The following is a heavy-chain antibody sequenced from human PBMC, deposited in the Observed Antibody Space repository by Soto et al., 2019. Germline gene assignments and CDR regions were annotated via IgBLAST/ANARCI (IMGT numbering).Heavy chain of an antibody. J-gene: IGHJ6*03. V-gene: IGHV3-11*01. D-gene: IGHD5-18*01. CDR2: ISSSGSTT. Sequence: QVQLVESGGGLVKPGGSLRLSCAASGFTFSDYYMSWIRQAPGKGLEWVSYISSSGSTTYYADSVKGRFTISRDNAKNSLYLQMNSLRAEDSAVYYCARERYRTYYYYHYMDGGGKGNTVSVS. CDR1: GFTFSDYY. CDR3: ARERYRTYYYYHYMDG.